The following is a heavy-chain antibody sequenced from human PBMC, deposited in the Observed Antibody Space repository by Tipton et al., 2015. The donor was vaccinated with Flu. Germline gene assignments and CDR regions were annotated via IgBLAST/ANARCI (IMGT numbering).Heavy chain of an antibody. Sequence: QLVQSGGGLIQPGESLRLSCAASGFTFNTYWMSWVRQAPGKGLEWVANIKQGGSEKYYVDSVKGRFTISRDNAKNSLYLQMNSLRAEDTAVYYCARTRGGYCTSTSCFADYFDFWGQGTLVTVSS. CDR2: IKQGGSEK. V-gene: IGHV3-7*01. CDR1: GFTFNTYW. D-gene: IGHD2-2*01. J-gene: IGHJ4*02. CDR3: ARTRGGYCTSTSCFADYFDF.